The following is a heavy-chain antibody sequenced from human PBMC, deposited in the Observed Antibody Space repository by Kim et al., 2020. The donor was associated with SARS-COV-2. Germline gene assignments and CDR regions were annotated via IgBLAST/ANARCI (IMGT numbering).Heavy chain of an antibody. V-gene: IGHV1-24*01. CDR3: ATVEKGYYDILTGSNWFDP. J-gene: IGHJ5*02. CDR1: GYTLTELS. Sequence: ASVKVSCKVSGYTLTELSMHWVRQAPGKGLEWMGGFDPEDGETIYAQKFQGRVTMTEDTSTDTAYMELSSLRSEDTAVYYCATVEKGYYDILTGSNWFDPWGQGTLVTVSS. D-gene: IGHD3-9*01. CDR2: FDPEDGET.